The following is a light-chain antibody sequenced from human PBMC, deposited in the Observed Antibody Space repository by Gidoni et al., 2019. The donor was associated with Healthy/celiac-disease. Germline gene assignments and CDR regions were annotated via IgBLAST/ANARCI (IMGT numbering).Light chain of an antibody. Sequence: EIVLTQSPGTLSLSPGERATLSCMASQSVSSSYLAWYQQKPGQAPRLLIYGASSRATGIPDRFSGSWSGTDFTLTISRLEPEDFAVYYCQQYGSSPPWTFGQGTKVEIK. V-gene: IGKV3-20*01. CDR1: QSVSSSY. J-gene: IGKJ1*01. CDR2: GAS. CDR3: QQYGSSPPWT.